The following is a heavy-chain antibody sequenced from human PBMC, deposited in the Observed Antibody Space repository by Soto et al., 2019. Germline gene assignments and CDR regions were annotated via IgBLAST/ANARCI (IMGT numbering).Heavy chain of an antibody. D-gene: IGHD4-17*01. Sequence: HPGGSLRLSCAVSGFTFSNYWMHWVRQAPGKGLVWVARISDDGSRTNYADSVKGRFTVSRDNAKNTVYLQMNSLRAEDTAVYYCARDKKGATVTTPHFDYWGQGALVTGSS. CDR1: GFTFSNYW. V-gene: IGHV3-74*01. CDR2: ISDDGSRT. CDR3: ARDKKGATVTTPHFDY. J-gene: IGHJ4*02.